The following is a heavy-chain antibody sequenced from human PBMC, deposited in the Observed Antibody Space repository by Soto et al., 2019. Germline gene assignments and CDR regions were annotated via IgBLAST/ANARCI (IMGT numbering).Heavy chain of an antibody. Sequence: ASVKVSCKASGYTFTSYGISWVRQAPGQGLEWMGWISAYNGNTNYAQKLQGRVTMTTDTSTSTAYMELRSLRSDDTAVYYCARCDVVVPAAMSYYYYYYMDVWGKGTTVTVSS. D-gene: IGHD2-2*01. CDR3: ARCDVVVPAAMSYYYYYYMDV. J-gene: IGHJ6*03. V-gene: IGHV1-18*01. CDR1: GYTFTSYG. CDR2: ISAYNGNT.